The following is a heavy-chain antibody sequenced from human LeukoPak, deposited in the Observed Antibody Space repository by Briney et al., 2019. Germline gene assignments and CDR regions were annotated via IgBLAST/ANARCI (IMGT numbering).Heavy chain of an antibody. V-gene: IGHV4-39*01. D-gene: IGHD3-3*01. J-gene: IGHJ4*02. CDR1: GGSISSSNYY. Sequence: SETLSLTCTVSGGSISSSNYYWDWIRQPPGKGLEWIGSIYYSGSTYYNPSLKSRVTISVDTSKNQFSLKLSSVTAADTAVYYCARGSPPRYYDFWSGYYKGFDYWGQGTLVTVSS. CDR2: IYYSGST. CDR3: ARGSPPRYYDFWSGYYKGFDY.